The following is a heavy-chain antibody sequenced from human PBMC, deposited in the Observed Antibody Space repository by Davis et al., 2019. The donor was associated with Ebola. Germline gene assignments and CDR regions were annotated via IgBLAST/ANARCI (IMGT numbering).Heavy chain of an antibody. V-gene: IGHV2-70*01. CDR3: ARAPFPYSGWIYFDY. CDR1: GFSLSTSGMC. CDR2: IAWDDDK. Sequence: SGPTLAKPTETLTLTCTFSGFSLSTSGMCVTWIRQPPGKALEWLALIAWDDDKRYSTSLKTRLTISKDTSKNQVVLTMTNLDPVDTATYYCARAPFPYSGWIYFDYWGQGTLVTVSS. D-gene: IGHD6-19*01. J-gene: IGHJ4*02.